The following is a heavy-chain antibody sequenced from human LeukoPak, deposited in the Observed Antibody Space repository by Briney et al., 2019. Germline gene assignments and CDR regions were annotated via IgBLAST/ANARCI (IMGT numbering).Heavy chain of an antibody. Sequence: PGRSLRLSCAASGFSFRDYAMHWVRQAPGKGLEWVAVISYDGSDKYYVDSVKGRFTISRDNSKNTLYLQMNSLKTEDTAVYYCTTDGRYYDSSGYYDYFDYWGQGTLVTVSS. CDR3: TTDGRYYDSSGYYDYFDY. V-gene: IGHV3-30-3*01. D-gene: IGHD3-22*01. CDR2: ISYDGSDK. J-gene: IGHJ4*02. CDR1: GFSFRDYA.